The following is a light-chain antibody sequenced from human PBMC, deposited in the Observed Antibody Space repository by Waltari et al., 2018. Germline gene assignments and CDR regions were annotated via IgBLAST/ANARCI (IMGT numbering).Light chain of an antibody. CDR1: SGHSSNI. CDR2: INSDGSH. CDR3: QTGGHGTWV. J-gene: IGLJ3*02. Sequence: QLVLTQSPSASASLGASVKLTCTLDSGHSSNIVAWLQQQSEKGPRYLMKINSDGSHSKGDEIPDRFSGSSSGAERCLTISSVQSEDEADYYCQTGGHGTWVFGGGTKLTVL. V-gene: IGLV4-69*01.